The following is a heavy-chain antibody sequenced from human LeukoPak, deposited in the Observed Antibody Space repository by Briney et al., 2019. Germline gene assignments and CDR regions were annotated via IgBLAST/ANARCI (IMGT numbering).Heavy chain of an antibody. CDR2: ITRSGTDT. Sequence: PGGSLRLSCEASGFTFSTYAMYWVRQAPGWGLEWVSGITRSGTDTYYADSVKGRFTTSKDNSKNTLYLQMNSLRAEDTAVYYCATGMRNTAYYYDSTERGYFDYWGQGTLVTVSS. CDR3: ATGMRNTAYYYDSTERGYFDY. D-gene: IGHD3-22*01. J-gene: IGHJ4*02. CDR1: GFTFSTYA. V-gene: IGHV3-23*01.